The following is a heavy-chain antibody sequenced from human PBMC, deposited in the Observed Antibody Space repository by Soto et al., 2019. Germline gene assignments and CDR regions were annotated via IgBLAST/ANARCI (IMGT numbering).Heavy chain of an antibody. CDR3: ARDRMPRLSPEGAYYYYGMDV. CDR2: IWYDGSNK. V-gene: IGHV3-33*01. J-gene: IGHJ6*02. D-gene: IGHD2-2*01. CDR1: GFTFSSYG. Sequence: GGSLRLSCAASGFTFSSYGMHWVRQAPGKGLEWVAVIWYDGSNKYYADSVKGRFTISRDNSKNTLYLQMNSLRAEDTAVYYCARDRMPRLSPEGAYYYYGMDVWGQGTTVTVSS.